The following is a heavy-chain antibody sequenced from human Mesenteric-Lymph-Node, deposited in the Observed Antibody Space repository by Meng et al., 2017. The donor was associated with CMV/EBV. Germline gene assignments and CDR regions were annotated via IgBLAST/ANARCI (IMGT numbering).Heavy chain of an antibody. D-gene: IGHD5-24*01. CDR1: GFTFRNYG. J-gene: IGHJ5*02. CDR2: IRYDGSNK. Sequence: GESLKISCAASGFTFRNYGVHWVRQAPGKGLEWVAFIRYDGSNKYYVDSVKGRFTISRDDSKNTVYLQMNSLRAEDTAVYYCAKDAGLRDGYNYRWFDPWGQGTLVTVSS. CDR3: AKDAGLRDGYNYRWFDP. V-gene: IGHV3-30*02.